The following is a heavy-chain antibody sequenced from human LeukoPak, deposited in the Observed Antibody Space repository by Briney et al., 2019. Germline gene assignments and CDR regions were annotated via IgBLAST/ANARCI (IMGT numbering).Heavy chain of an antibody. CDR2: IKQDGSEK. V-gene: IGHV3-7*01. CDR1: GFTFSSYW. Sequence: PGGSLRFSCAASGFTFSSYWMSWVRQAPGKGLEWVANIKQDGSEKYYVDSVKGRFTISRDNAKNSLYQQMNSLRAEDTAVYYCARGGLQRGDYFDYWGQGTLVTVSS. CDR3: ARGGLQRGDYFDY. D-gene: IGHD5-24*01. J-gene: IGHJ4*02.